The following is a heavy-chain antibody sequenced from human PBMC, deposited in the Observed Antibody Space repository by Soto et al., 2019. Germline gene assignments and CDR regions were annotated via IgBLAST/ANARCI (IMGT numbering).Heavy chain of an antibody. CDR1: GFTFSSYW. D-gene: IGHD2-2*02. V-gene: IGHV3-74*01. CDR2: IKGDGSSP. Sequence: GGSLILSCAGSGFTFSSYWMHWVRQAPGKGLVWVSRIKGDGSSPSYADSVKGRFIISRDNAENTLYLQINSLSAEDTGVYYCARVIPNNYATDVWGQGTSVTV. J-gene: IGHJ6*02. CDR3: ARVIPNNYATDV.